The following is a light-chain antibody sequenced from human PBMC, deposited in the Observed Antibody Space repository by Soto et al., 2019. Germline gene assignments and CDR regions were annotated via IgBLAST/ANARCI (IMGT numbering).Light chain of an antibody. V-gene: IGKV1-33*01. J-gene: IGKJ4*01. CDR3: QQYDNLPLT. CDR2: DAS. Sequence: DIQMTQSPSSLSASAGDRVTLTCQASQDISTYLNWYQQKPGKAPKLLIYDASNLETGVPSRFSGSGSGTDFTCTISRLQPEDIATYYCQQYDNLPLTFGGGTKVEIK. CDR1: QDISTY.